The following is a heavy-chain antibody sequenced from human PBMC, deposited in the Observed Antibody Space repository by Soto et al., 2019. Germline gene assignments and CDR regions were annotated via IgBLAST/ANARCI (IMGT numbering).Heavy chain of an antibody. CDR1: GGTFSSYA. V-gene: IGHV1-69*06. J-gene: IGHJ5*02. CDR3: AREVLGAIATSWFDP. Sequence: QVQLVQSGAEVKKPGSSVKVSCKASGGTFSSYAISWVRQAPRQGLEWMGGIIPIFGTANYAQKFQGRVTITADKSTSTAYMELSSLRSEDTAVYYCAREVLGAIATSWFDPWGQGTLVTVSS. D-gene: IGHD2-21*01. CDR2: IIPIFGTA.